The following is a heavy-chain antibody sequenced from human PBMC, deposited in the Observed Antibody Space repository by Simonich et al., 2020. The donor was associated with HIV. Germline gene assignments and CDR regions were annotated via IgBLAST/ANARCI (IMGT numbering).Heavy chain of an antibody. CDR2: GNPNRWGK. CDR3: ATHGPGSYSSALDI. Sequence: QVQLVQSGAEVKKPGASVKVSCTASGFTFTDYNIHWVRQAPGHGLEWLGLGNPNRWGKYYTQKFQCRVTMTRDKSITTAYMELSRLRSDDTAFYYCATHGPGSYSSALDIWGQGTMVTVSS. V-gene: IGHV1-2*06. CDR1: GFTFTDYN. D-gene: IGHD1-26*01. J-gene: IGHJ3*02.